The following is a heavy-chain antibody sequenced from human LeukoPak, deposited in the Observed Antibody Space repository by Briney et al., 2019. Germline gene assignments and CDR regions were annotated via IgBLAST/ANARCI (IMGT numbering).Heavy chain of an antibody. CDR3: AKDRAGSGRYFDY. CDR1: GFTFDDYA. V-gene: IGHV3-9*01. CDR2: ISWNSGNI. D-gene: IGHD3-10*01. Sequence: GGSLRLSCAASGFTFDDYALHWVRQAPGKGLEWVSGISWNSGNIRYADSVKGRFTISRDNANNSLYLQMNSLRAEDTALYYCAKDRAGSGRYFDYWGQGTLVTVSS. J-gene: IGHJ4*02.